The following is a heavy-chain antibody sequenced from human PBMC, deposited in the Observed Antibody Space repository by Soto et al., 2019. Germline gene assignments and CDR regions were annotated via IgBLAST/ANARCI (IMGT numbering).Heavy chain of an antibody. V-gene: IGHV4-59*11. D-gene: IGHD3-22*01. J-gene: IGHJ5*01. CDR2: IFHSGVT. CDR3: ARDRYFYDSRGYYRTLDS. Sequence: SGTLSLTCTVSGDSFSNHYWTWIRQSPGKGLEWIGYIFHSGVTDYNPSVKSRVTISIDKSRNLFSLNLTSVTAADTAVYYCARDRYFYDSRGYYRTLDSWGQGTLVTVSS. CDR1: GDSFSNHY.